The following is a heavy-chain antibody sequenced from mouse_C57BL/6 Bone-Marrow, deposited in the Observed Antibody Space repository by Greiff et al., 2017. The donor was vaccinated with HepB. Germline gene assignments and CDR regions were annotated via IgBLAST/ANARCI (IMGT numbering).Heavy chain of an antibody. CDR1: GFNIKDDY. J-gene: IGHJ4*01. CDR3: TTYLKAMDY. Sequence: EVQLQQSGAELVRPGASVKLSCTASGFNIKDDYMHWVKQRPEQGLEWIGWIDPENGDTEYASKFQGKATITADTSSNTAYLQLSSLTSEDTTVYYCTTYLKAMDYWGQGTSVTVSS. CDR2: IDPENGDT. D-gene: IGHD5-1*01. V-gene: IGHV14-4*01.